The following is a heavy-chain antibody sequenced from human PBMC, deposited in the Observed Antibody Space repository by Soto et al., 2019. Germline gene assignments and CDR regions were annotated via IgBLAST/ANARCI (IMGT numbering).Heavy chain of an antibody. CDR3: ASSMVRGVPRYYYYGMDV. D-gene: IGHD3-10*01. V-gene: IGHV4-59*01. CDR2: IYYSGST. Sequence: SETLPLTWTVSGGSISSYYWSWIRQPPGKGLEWIGYIYYSGSTNYNPSLKSRVTISVDTSKNQFSLKLSSVTAADTAVYYCASSMVRGVPRYYYYGMDVWGKGTTVTVSS. J-gene: IGHJ6*04. CDR1: GGSISSYY.